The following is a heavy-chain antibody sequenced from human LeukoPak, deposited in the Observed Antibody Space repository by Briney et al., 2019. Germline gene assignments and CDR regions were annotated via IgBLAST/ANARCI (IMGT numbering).Heavy chain of an antibody. D-gene: IGHD3-16*01. J-gene: IGHJ5*02. CDR2: IRGSDGYT. V-gene: IGHV3-23*01. CDR1: GFTFNIYA. CDR3: AKLPDYYGQNWFDP. Sequence: PGGSLRLSCAASGFTFNIYAMSWVRQAPGKGLEAPGKGLEWVSTIRGSDGYTYYADSVKGRFTISRDNSKNTLYLQMNSLRAEDTAVYYCAKLPDYYGQNWFDPWGQGTLVTVSS.